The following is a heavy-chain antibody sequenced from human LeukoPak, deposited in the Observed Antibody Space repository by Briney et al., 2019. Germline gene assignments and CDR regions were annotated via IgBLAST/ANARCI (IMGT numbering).Heavy chain of an antibody. CDR2: IIPIFGTA. D-gene: IGHD1-26*01. CDR3: ARGRELLSAFDI. CDR1: GGTFSSYA. Sequence: SVKVSFKASGGTFSSYAISWVRQAPGQGLEWMGGIIPIFGTANYAQKFQGRVTITADESTSTAYMELSSLRSEDTAVYYCARGRELLSAFDIWGQGTMVTVSS. J-gene: IGHJ3*02. V-gene: IGHV1-69*13.